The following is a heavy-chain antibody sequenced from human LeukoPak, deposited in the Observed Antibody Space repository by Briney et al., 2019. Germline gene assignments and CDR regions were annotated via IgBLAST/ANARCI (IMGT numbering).Heavy chain of an antibody. D-gene: IGHD2-15*01. CDR1: GFTFSSYA. CDR3: ATPVAATFVDFDY. V-gene: IGHV3-23*01. CDR2: ISESGSST. Sequence: PGGSLRLSCAASGFTFSSYAMSWVRQAPGKGLEWVSAISESGSSTYYADSVKGRFTISRDDSKNTLYLQMNSLRAEDTAVYYCATPVAATFVDFDYWGLGTLVTVSS. J-gene: IGHJ4*02.